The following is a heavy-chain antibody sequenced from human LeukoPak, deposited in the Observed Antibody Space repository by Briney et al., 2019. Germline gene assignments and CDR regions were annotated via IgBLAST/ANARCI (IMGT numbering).Heavy chain of an antibody. Sequence: SETLSLTCTVSGGSISSSSYYWGWIRQPPGKGLEWIGGIYYSGSTYYNPSLKSRVTISVDTSKNQFSLKLSSVTAADTAVYYCARGPWRYQLLLMVWAGWFDPWGQGTLVTVSS. J-gene: IGHJ5*02. CDR3: ARGPWRYQLLLMVWAGWFDP. CDR1: GGSISSSSYY. D-gene: IGHD2-2*01. CDR2: IYYSGST. V-gene: IGHV4-39*07.